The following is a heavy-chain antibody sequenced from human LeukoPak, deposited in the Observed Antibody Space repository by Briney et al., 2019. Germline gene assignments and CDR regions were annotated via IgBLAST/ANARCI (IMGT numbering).Heavy chain of an antibody. V-gene: IGHV1-18*01. CDR1: GYTFTSYG. D-gene: IGHD3-9*01. J-gene: IGHJ5*02. CDR3: ARVKQTGYFNWFDP. CDR2: ISAYNGNT. Sequence: GASVKVCCKASGYTFTSYGISWVRQAPGQGLEWMGWISAYNGNTNYAQKLQGRVTMTTDTSTSTAHMELRSLRSDDTAVYYCARVKQTGYFNWFDPWGQGTLVTVSS.